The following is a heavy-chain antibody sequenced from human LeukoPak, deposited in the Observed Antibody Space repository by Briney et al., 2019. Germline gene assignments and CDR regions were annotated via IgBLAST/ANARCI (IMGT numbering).Heavy chain of an antibody. J-gene: IGHJ5*02. CDR2: INHSVST. CDR1: GGSISSYY. V-gene: IGHV4-34*01. Sequence: PSETLSLTCTVSGGSISSYYWSWIRQPPGKGLEWIGEINHSVSTNYNPSLKSRVTISVDTSKNQFSLKMSSVTAADTAVYYCARGRRRFDPWGQGTLVTVSS. CDR3: ARGRRRFDP. D-gene: IGHD1-14*01.